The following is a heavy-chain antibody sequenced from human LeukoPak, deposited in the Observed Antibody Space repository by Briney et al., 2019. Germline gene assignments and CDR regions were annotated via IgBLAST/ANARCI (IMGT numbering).Heavy chain of an antibody. D-gene: IGHD3-22*01. CDR2: IIPIFGTA. V-gene: IGHV1-69*06. CDR1: GGTFSSYA. J-gene: IGHJ4*02. Sequence: ASVKVSCKASGGTFSSYAISWVRQAPGQGLEWMGGIIPIFGTANYAQKFQGRVTITADKSTSTAYMELSSLRSEDTAVYYCARGPNRYYYDSSGYYYRDYFDYWGQGTLVTVSS. CDR3: ARGPNRYYYDSSGYYYRDYFDY.